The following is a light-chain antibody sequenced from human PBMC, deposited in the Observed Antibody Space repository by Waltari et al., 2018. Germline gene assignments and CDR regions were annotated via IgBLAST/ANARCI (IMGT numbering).Light chain of an antibody. V-gene: IGKV4-1*01. CDR2: WAS. Sequence: DTLMTQSPDSLAASLGERATINRKPSQSVLHSSNNKNYLAWYQQKPGQPPKLLIYWASTRESGVPVRISGSGSGTDFTLTISSLQAEDVAVYYCHQYYSPPHTFGQGTKLDIK. CDR1: QSVLHSSNNKNY. CDR3: HQYYSPPHT. J-gene: IGKJ2*01.